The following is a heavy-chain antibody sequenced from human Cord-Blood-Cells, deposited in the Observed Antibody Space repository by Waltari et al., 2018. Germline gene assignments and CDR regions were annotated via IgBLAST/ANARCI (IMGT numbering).Heavy chain of an antibody. V-gene: IGHV1-2*02. CDR3: ARSEYSSSRAAFDI. CDR2: SNPNSGGK. CDR1: GYTFTGYY. J-gene: IGHJ3*02. Sequence: QVQLVQSGAEVKKPGASVKVSCKASGYTFTGYYLHWVRHAPGQGLEWMGWSNPNSGGKNYAQNFQGRVTMTRDTSISTAYMELSRLRSDDTAVYYCARSEYSSSRAAFDIWGQGTMVTVSS. D-gene: IGHD6-6*01.